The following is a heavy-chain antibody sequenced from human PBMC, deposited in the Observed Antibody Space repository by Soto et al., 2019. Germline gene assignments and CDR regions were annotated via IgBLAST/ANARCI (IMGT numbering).Heavy chain of an antibody. CDR2: INPNSGGT. V-gene: IGHV1-2*02. CDR1: GYTFTGYY. D-gene: IGHD3-3*01. Sequence: ASVKVSCKASGYTFTGYYMHWVRQAPGQGLEWMGWINPNSGGTNYAQKFQGRVTMTRDTSISTAYMELSRLRSDDTAVYYCARDIYDFWSGYRQNYGMDVWGQGTTVTVSS. CDR3: ARDIYDFWSGYRQNYGMDV. J-gene: IGHJ6*02.